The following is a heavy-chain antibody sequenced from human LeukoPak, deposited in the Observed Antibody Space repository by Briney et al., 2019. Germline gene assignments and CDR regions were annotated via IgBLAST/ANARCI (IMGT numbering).Heavy chain of an antibody. CDR1: GYTFTGYY. CDR3: ARDLRTTNYYDSSGYTAALSF. D-gene: IGHD3-22*01. CDR2: INPNSGGT. Sequence: ASVKVSCKASGYTFTGYYMHWVRQAPGQGLEWMGWINPNSGGTNYAQKFQGRVTMTRDTSTSTVYMELSSLRSEDTAVYYCARDLRTTNYYDSSGYTAALSFWGQGTLVTVSS. J-gene: IGHJ4*02. V-gene: IGHV1-2*02.